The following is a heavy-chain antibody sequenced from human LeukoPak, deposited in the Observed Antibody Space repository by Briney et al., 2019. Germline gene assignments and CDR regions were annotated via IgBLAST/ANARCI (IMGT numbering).Heavy chain of an antibody. Sequence: GRSLRLSCAASGFDFDIDAMHWVRQGPGKGLEWVSGISWNGDSTGYADSVRGRFTISRDNAKNSLYLQMNSLRAEDTALYYCAKGTYDILTGYFDYWGQGTLVTVSS. J-gene: IGHJ4*02. CDR2: ISWNGDST. V-gene: IGHV3-9*01. D-gene: IGHD3-9*01. CDR3: AKGTYDILTGYFDY. CDR1: GFDFDIDA.